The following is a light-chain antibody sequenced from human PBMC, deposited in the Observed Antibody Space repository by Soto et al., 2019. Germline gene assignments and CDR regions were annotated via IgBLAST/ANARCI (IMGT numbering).Light chain of an antibody. V-gene: IGKV3-11*01. CDR3: QQRSNWPPIT. CDR2: DAS. J-gene: IGKJ5*01. Sequence: EIVLTQSPATLSLSPGDTATLSCRASQSVSSYLAWYQQKPGQAPRLLIYDASSRATGIPARFSGSGSGTDFTLTISNLEPEDFAVYYCQQRSNWPPITFGQGTRLE. CDR1: QSVSSY.